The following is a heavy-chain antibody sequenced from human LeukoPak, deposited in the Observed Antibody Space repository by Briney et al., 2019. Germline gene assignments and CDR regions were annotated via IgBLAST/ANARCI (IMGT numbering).Heavy chain of an antibody. Sequence: PSETLSLTCAVYGGSFSGYYWSWIRQPPGKGLGWIGEINHSGSTNYNPSLKSRVTISVDTSKNQFSLKLSSVTAADTAVYYCARGRDSGWYFDYWGQGTLVTVSS. CDR3: ARGRDSGWYFDY. J-gene: IGHJ4*02. D-gene: IGHD6-19*01. V-gene: IGHV4-34*01. CDR1: GGSFSGYY. CDR2: INHSGST.